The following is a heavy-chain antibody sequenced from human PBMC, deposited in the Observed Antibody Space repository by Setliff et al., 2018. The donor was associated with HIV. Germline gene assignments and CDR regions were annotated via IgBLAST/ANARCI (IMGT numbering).Heavy chain of an antibody. Sequence: GASVKVSCKASGYTFTSYDINWVRQATGQGLEWMGWMNPNSGNTAYAQKFQGRVTMTTDTSTSTVYMELRSLRSDDTAVYYCAKDPSVTVTTIWGQGTMVTVSS. D-gene: IGHD4-17*01. V-gene: IGHV1-8*02. J-gene: IGHJ3*02. CDR1: GYTFTSYD. CDR2: MNPNSGNT. CDR3: AKDPSVTVTTI.